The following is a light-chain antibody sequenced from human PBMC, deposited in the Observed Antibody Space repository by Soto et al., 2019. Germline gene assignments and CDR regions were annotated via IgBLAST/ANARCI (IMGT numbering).Light chain of an antibody. V-gene: IGLV2-8*01. CDR2: EVT. Sequence: QSALTQPPSASGSPGQSVTISCTGTSSDVGGYNYVSWYQQYPGRAPQLMIYEVTKRPSGVPDRFSGSKSGNTASLTVSGLQAEDEADSYCSSYAASNNFYFVFGGGTKVTVL. J-gene: IGLJ3*02. CDR1: SSDVGGYNY. CDR3: SSYAASNNFYFV.